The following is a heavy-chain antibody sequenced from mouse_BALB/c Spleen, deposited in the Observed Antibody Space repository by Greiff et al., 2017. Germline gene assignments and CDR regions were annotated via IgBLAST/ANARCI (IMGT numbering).Heavy chain of an antibody. Sequence: DVMLVESGGDLVKPGGSLKLSCAASGFTFSSYGMSWVRQTPDKRLEWVATISSGGSYTYYPDSVKGRFTISRDNAKNTLYLQMSSLKSEDTAMYYCARHGHYYGYDAMDYWGQGTSVTVSS. CDR3: ARHGHYYGYDAMDY. D-gene: IGHD1-2*01. CDR1: GFTFSSYG. V-gene: IGHV5-6*02. CDR2: ISSGGSYT. J-gene: IGHJ4*01.